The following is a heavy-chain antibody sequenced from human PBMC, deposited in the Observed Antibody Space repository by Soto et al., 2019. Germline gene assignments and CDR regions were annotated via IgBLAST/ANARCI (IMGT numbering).Heavy chain of an antibody. Sequence: QVQLQESGPGLVKPSETLSLTCTVSGGFISSYYWNWIRQPPGKGLEWLGYVYHGGSTIYNPSLKCRLPIAVGPCTSPFPRNLRYVPAAATAVYYCARMGYECVSGRFPLDYWGQGPLVRVSS. D-gene: IGHD3-10*01. V-gene: IGHV4-59*08. CDR1: GGFISSYY. CDR3: ARMGYECVSGRFPLDY. CDR2: VYHGGST. J-gene: IGHJ4*02.